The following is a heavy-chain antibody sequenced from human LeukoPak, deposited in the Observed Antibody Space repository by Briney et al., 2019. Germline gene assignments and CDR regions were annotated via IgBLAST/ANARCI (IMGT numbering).Heavy chain of an antibody. J-gene: IGHJ4*02. Sequence: PGGSLRLSCAASGFTFSSYGMHWVRQAPGKGLEWVAVISYDGSNKYYADSVKGRFTISRDNSKNTLYLQMNSLRAEDTAVYYCARDGSGRPFDYWGQGTLVTVSS. CDR2: ISYDGSNK. CDR1: GFTFSSYG. V-gene: IGHV3-30*03. CDR3: ARDGSGRPFDY. D-gene: IGHD3-10*01.